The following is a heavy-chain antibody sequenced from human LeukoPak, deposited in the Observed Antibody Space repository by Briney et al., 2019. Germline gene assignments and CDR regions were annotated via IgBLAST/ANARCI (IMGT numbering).Heavy chain of an antibody. V-gene: IGHV1-2*06. CDR3: AILSITGTSDY. Sequence: ASVKVSCKASGYTFTGYYMHWVLQAPGQGLEWMGRINPNSGGTNYAQKFQGRVTMTRDTSISTAYMELSRLRSDDTAVYYCAILSITGTSDYWGQGTLVTVSS. D-gene: IGHD1-20*01. CDR1: GYTFTGYY. CDR2: INPNSGGT. J-gene: IGHJ4*02.